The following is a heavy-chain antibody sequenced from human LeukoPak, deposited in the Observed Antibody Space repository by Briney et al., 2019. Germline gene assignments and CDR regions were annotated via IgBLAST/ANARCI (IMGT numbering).Heavy chain of an antibody. CDR2: ISSTGNTI. V-gene: IGHV3-48*03. D-gene: IGHD3-10*01. CDR3: ARDSSGNFIPDYFDY. CDR1: GFTFSSFE. Sequence: GGSLRLSCATSGFTFSSFEMNWVRQAPGKGLEWVSYISSTGNTIYYADSVKGRFTISGDNAKSSLYLRMNSLRAEDTAVYYCARDSSGNFIPDYFDYWGQGTLVTVSS. J-gene: IGHJ4*02.